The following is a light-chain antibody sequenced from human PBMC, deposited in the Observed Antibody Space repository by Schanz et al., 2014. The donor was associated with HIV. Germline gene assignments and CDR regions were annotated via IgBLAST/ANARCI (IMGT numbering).Light chain of an antibody. V-gene: IGLV2-14*01. CDR3: CSYAGAYTPLYV. CDR1: SSDVGGYNF. CDR2: EVS. J-gene: IGLJ1*01. Sequence: QSVLTQPASVSGSPGQSITISCTGTSSDVGGYNFVSWYQQHPGKVPKLMIYEVSKRPPGISNRFSGSKSFNTASLTISGLQAEDEADYYCCSYAGAYTPLYVFGTGTKLTVL.